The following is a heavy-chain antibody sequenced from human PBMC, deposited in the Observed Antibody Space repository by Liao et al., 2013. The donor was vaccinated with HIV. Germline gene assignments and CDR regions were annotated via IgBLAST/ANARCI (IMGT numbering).Heavy chain of an antibody. CDR2: VSGSGNT. D-gene: IGHD3-3*01. CDR3: AARITISGVAIPHALDV. J-gene: IGHJ3*01. CDR1: GGSISGYY. V-gene: IGHV4-4*07. Sequence: QVQLQESGPGPVKPSETLSVTCTVSGGSISGYYWTWIRQPAGKGLEWIGRVSGSGNTNYSPSLKNRVTMSVDTSENKFSLQMRSVTAADTAVYYCAARITISGVAIPHALDVWGQGTMVAVSS.